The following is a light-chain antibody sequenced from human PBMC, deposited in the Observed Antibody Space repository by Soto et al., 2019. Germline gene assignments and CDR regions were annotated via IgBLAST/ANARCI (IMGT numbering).Light chain of an antibody. CDR2: GAS. CDR3: QQHGNSPQT. J-gene: IGKJ2*01. V-gene: IGKV3-20*01. CDR1: QSVSSSF. Sequence: ETVLTQSPGTLSLSPGERATLSCRASQSVSSSFLAWYQQKPGQAPRLLIYGASSRATGIPDRFSGSGSGTDFTLTISRLEPGDFAVYYCQQHGNSPQTFGQGTKLEIK.